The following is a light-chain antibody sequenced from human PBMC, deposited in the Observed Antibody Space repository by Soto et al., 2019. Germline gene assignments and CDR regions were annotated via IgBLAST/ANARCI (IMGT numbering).Light chain of an antibody. Sequence: SYELTQPPSVSVASGQTARITCGGDNIGSQSVHWYQQKPGQAPVLVVYDDSDRPSGIPGRLSGSNSGNTATLTISRVEAGDEADYYCQVWDSTTDHYVFGTGTKVTVL. J-gene: IGLJ1*01. CDR3: QVWDSTTDHYV. V-gene: IGLV3-21*02. CDR2: DDS. CDR1: NIGSQS.